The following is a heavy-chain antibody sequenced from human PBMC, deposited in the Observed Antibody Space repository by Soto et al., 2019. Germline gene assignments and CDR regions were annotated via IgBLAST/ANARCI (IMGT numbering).Heavy chain of an antibody. CDR3: AGTSSGYYWDFQH. V-gene: IGHV4-39*01. CDR2: IYYSGST. CDR1: GGSISSSSYY. D-gene: IGHD3-22*01. Sequence: PSETLSLTCTVSGGSISSSSYYWGWIRQPPGKGLEWIGTIYYSGSTYYNPSLKSRVTISVDTSKNQFSLKLSSVTAADTAVYYCAGTSSGYYWDFQHWGQGTLVTVSS. J-gene: IGHJ1*01.